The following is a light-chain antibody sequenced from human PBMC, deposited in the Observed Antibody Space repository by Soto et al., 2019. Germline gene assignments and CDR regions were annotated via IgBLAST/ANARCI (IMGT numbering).Light chain of an antibody. J-gene: IGKJ2*01. CDR2: DAP. CDR1: QNINNW. Sequence: DIQMTQSPSTLSASVGDRVTITCRASQNINNWLAWFQQKPGEAPKLLIYDAPTLESGVPSRFSGSGSGTEFTLTISSLQPDDYATYSCQHYNVYYMYTFGQGTKVEIK. CDR3: QHYNVYYMYT. V-gene: IGKV1-5*01.